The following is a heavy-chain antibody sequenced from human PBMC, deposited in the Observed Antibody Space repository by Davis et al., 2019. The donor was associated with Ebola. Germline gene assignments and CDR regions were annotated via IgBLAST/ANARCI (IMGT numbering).Heavy chain of an antibody. D-gene: IGHD2-15*01. V-gene: IGHV3-11*06. Sequence: PGGSLRLSCAASGFTFSDNYMSWSRQAPGKGLEWISYISSSTYTKYADSVKGRFTISRDNAKNSLYLQMNSLRAEDTAVYYCAREARYCSGGSCYRHYYFDYWGQGTLVTVSS. CDR2: ISSSTYT. J-gene: IGHJ4*02. CDR3: AREARYCSGGSCYRHYYFDY. CDR1: GFTFSDNY.